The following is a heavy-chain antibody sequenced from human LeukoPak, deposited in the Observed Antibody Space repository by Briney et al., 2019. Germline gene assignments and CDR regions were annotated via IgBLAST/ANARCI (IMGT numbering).Heavy chain of an antibody. D-gene: IGHD2-2*02. J-gene: IGHJ4*02. Sequence: KASETLSLTCAVSGGSITSYYWSWIRQPPGKGLEWIGYISYSGSTNYNPSLKSRVTISVDTSKNQFSLKLSSVTAADTAVYYCARSVYCSSTSCYTAVDYWGQGTLVTVSS. V-gene: IGHV4-59*01. CDR3: ARSVYCSSTSCYTAVDY. CDR1: GGSITSYY. CDR2: ISYSGST.